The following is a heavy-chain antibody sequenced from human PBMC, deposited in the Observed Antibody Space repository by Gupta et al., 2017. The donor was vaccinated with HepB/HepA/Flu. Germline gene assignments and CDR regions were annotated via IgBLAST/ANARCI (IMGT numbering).Heavy chain of an antibody. Sequence: QVQLQQWGAGMLKPSETLSLRCAVYGGSFSGYYWRWIRQPPGKGLEWSGEINHSGSTNYNPSLKSRVTISVDTSKNQFSLKLSSVTAADTAVYYCARYIVVVPAARFDPWGQGTLVTVSS. CDR1: GGSFSGYY. J-gene: IGHJ5*02. D-gene: IGHD2-2*01. CDR3: ARYIVVVPAARFDP. CDR2: INHSGST. V-gene: IGHV4-34*01.